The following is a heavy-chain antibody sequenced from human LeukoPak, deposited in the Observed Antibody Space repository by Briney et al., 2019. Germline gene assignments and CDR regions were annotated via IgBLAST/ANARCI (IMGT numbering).Heavy chain of an antibody. CDR3: AREWNYESNGYFYYY. J-gene: IGHJ4*02. V-gene: IGHV1-69*13. CDR1: GGTFSSYA. CDR2: IIPLFGTA. D-gene: IGHD3-22*01. Sequence: ASVKVSCKASGGTFSSYAISWVRQAPGQGLEWMGGIIPLFGTANYAQKFQGRVTITADESTSTAYLELSRLRFEDTAVYYCAREWNYESNGYFYYYWGQGTLVTVSS.